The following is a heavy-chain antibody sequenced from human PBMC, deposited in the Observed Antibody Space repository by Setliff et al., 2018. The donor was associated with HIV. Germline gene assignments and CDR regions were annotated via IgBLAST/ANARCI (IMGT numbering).Heavy chain of an antibody. V-gene: IGHV3-15*01. CDR2: IKSKTDGETT. Sequence: GGSLRLSCAASGFTFSKAWMSWVRQAPGKGQEWVGRIKSKTDGETTDYAAPVKGRFTISSDEAKNTLYLHMINLKAEDTAVYYCTTEVRYYESSGPDYWGQGTLVTVSS. D-gene: IGHD3-22*01. CDR3: TTEVRYYESSGPDY. J-gene: IGHJ4*02. CDR1: GFTFSKAW.